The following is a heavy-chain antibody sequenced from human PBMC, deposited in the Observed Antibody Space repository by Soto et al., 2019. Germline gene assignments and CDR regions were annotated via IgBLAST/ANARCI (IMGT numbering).Heavy chain of an antibody. CDR1: GFTFSSCA. CDR3: AKGINGLIRPYYFDY. CDR2: ISSSGGTT. D-gene: IGHD3-10*01. V-gene: IGHV3-23*01. J-gene: IGHJ4*02. Sequence: PGGSLRLSCAASGFTFSSCAMNWVRQAPGKGLQWVSGISSSGGTTYYADSVKGRFTISRDNSKNTLYLQMNSLRAEDTAVYYCAKGINGLIRPYYFDYWGQGTLVTVSS.